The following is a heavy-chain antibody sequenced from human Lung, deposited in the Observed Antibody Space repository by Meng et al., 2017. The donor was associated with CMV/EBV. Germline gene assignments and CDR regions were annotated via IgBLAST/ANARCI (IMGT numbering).Heavy chain of an antibody. CDR3: ARGDYYDISGLDY. Sequence: LWQTWSEFKKPLAASTFSCKAYGYTFTSYAMNWVRQAPGQGLEWMGWINTNTGNPTYAQGFTGRFVFSLDTSVSTAYLQISSLKAEDTAVYYCARGDYYDISGLDYWGQGTLVTVSS. V-gene: IGHV7-4-1*02. J-gene: IGHJ4*02. CDR2: INTNTGNP. D-gene: IGHD3-22*01. CDR1: GYTFTSYA.